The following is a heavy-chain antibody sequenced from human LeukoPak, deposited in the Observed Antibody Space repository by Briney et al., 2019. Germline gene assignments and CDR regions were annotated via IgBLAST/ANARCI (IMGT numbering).Heavy chain of an antibody. D-gene: IGHD1-14*01. CDR2: IYYSGSI. CDR1: GGSISSSSYY. CDR3: ARQPGNYYYYYMDV. V-gene: IGHV4-39*01. Sequence: SETLSLTCTVSGGSISSSSYYWGWIRQPPGKGLEWIGSIYYSGSIYYNPSLKSRVTISVDTSKNQFSLKLSSATAADTAVYYCARQPGNYYYYYMDVWGKGTTVTISS. J-gene: IGHJ6*03.